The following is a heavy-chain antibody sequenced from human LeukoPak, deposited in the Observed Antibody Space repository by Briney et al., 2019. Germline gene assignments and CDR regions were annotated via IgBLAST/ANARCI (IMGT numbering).Heavy chain of an antibody. CDR1: GFTFSNYW. D-gene: IGHD1-1*01. CDR3: ARNHGNHDY. V-gene: IGHV3-7*01. Sequence: PGGSLRLSCAASGFTFSNYWMSWVREAPGEGREWVANIKQDGSEKYYVDSVKGPFTISRDNAKNSLYLQMNSLRAEDTAVYYCARNHGNHDYWGQGTLVTVSS. CDR2: IKQDGSEK. J-gene: IGHJ4*02.